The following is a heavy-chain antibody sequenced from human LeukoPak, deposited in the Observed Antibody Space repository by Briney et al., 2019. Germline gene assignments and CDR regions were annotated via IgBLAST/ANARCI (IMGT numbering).Heavy chain of an antibody. CDR3: ARPTYYYDSSGYYTHRVIDY. J-gene: IGHJ4*02. D-gene: IGHD3-22*01. Sequence: GESLKISCKGSVYSFTSYWIGWVRQMPGKGLEWMGIIYPGDSDTRYSPSFQGQVTISADKSISTAYLQWSSLKASDTAMYYCARPTYYYDSSGYYTHRVIDYWGQGTLVTVSS. CDR1: VYSFTSYW. V-gene: IGHV5-51*01. CDR2: IYPGDSDT.